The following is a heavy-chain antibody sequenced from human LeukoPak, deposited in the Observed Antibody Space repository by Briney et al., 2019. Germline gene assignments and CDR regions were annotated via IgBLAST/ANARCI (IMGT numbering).Heavy chain of an antibody. CDR2: IYYSGGT. CDR3: ARSITRYYDFWSGYYGAFDI. CDR1: GGSISSYY. J-gene: IGHJ3*02. Sequence: PSETLSLTCTVSGGSISSYYWSWIRQPPGKGLEWIGYIYYSGGTNYNPSLKSRVTISVDTSKNQFSLKLSSVTAADTAVYYCARSITRYYDFWSGYYGAFDIWGQGTMVTVSS. V-gene: IGHV4-59*08. D-gene: IGHD3-3*01.